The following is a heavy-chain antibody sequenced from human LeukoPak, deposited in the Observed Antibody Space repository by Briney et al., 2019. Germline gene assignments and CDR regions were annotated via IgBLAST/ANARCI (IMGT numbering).Heavy chain of an antibody. J-gene: IGHJ4*02. D-gene: IGHD3-22*01. CDR3: VRGYYDSSGYYMVY. Sequence: ASETLSLTCTVSSYSISSGYYWGWIRQSPGKGLEWIGSIDQSGTTYYHPSLKSRVTISVDTSKNQFSLKLSSVTAADTAVYYCVRGYYDSSGYYMVYWGQGTLVTVSS. CDR1: SYSISSGYY. V-gene: IGHV4-38-2*02. CDR2: IDQSGTT.